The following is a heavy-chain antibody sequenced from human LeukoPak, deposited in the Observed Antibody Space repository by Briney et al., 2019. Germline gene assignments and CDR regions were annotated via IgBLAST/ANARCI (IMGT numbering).Heavy chain of an antibody. CDR2: ITDVGDRA. D-gene: IGHD1-7*01. Sequence: PGGSLRLSCGTSGFRFRTYAMTWVRQAPGKGLEWVSTITDVGDRALYIDSVRGRFTISRDNSKNTIYLQMDSLRAEDTAIYYCARDYWWNYDYWGQGTLVTVSS. CDR3: ARDYWWNYDY. V-gene: IGHV3-23*01. J-gene: IGHJ4*02. CDR1: GFRFRTYA.